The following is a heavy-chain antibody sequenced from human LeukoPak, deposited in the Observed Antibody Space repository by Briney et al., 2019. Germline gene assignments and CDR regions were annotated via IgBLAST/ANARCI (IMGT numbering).Heavy chain of an antibody. CDR1: GFTFSSYS. J-gene: IGHJ6*02. V-gene: IGHV3-21*01. CDR2: ISSSSSYI. Sequence: PGGSLRLSCAASGFTFSSYSMNWVRQAPGKGLEWVSSISSSSSYIYYADSVKGRFTISRDNAKNSLYLQMNSLRAVDTAVYYCARGWSGGSSWYVGYYYGMDVWGQGTTVTVSS. D-gene: IGHD6-13*01. CDR3: ARGWSGGSSWYVGYYYGMDV.